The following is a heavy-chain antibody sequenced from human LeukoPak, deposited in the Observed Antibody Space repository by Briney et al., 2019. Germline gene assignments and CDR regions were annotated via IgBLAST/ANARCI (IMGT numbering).Heavy chain of an antibody. D-gene: IGHD2-15*01. Sequence: GASVKVSCKASGYTFTGYYMHWVRQAPGQGLEWMGWINPNSGGTNYAQKFQGRDTMTRDTSISTAYMELSRLRSDDTAVYYCARDGCSGGSCYSDYWGQGTLVTVSS. CDR3: ARDGCSGGSCYSDY. J-gene: IGHJ4*02. V-gene: IGHV1-2*02. CDR2: INPNSGGT. CDR1: GYTFTGYY.